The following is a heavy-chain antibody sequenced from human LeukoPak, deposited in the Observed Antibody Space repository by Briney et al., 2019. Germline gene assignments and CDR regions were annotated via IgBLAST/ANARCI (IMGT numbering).Heavy chain of an antibody. V-gene: IGHV1-69*13. J-gene: IGHJ6*03. CDR2: IIPIFGTA. CDR1: GGTFSSYA. D-gene: IGHD5-18*01. CDR3: ARGEDTAMVSGYYYMDV. Sequence: ASVKVSCKASGGTFSSYAISWGRQAPGQGLEGMGGIIPIFGTANYAQKCQGRVTITADESTSTAYMELSSLRSEDTAVYYCARGEDTAMVSGYYYMDVWGKGTTVTISS.